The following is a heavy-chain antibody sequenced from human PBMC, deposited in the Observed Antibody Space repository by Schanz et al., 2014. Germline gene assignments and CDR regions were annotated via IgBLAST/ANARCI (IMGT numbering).Heavy chain of an antibody. CDR2: ISSSSSYI. V-gene: IGHV3-21*04. J-gene: IGHJ4*02. CDR3: AKDLLYGAPMPLNHLDY. D-gene: IGHD2-2*01. Sequence: EVQLVESGGGLVQPGGSLRLSCAASGFTFSSYAMSWVRQAPGKGLEWVSSISSSSSYIYYADSVKGRFTISRDNAKNSLYLQMNSLRAEDTAVYYCAKDLLYGAPMPLNHLDYWGQGTLVTVSS. CDR1: GFTFSSYA.